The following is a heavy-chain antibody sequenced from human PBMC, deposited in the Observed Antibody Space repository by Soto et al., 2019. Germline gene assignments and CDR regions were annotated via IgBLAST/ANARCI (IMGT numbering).Heavy chain of an antibody. Sequence: GESLKISCKGSGYSFTHYCIGWVRQMPWKGLEWMGIIYPGDSDTRYSPSFQGQVTISADKSISTAYLQWSSLKASDTAMYYCARQPYYDFWSGYYTPYYYYYGMDVWGQGTTVTVSS. J-gene: IGHJ6*02. CDR3: ARQPYYDFWSGYYTPYYYYYGMDV. CDR2: IYPGDSDT. V-gene: IGHV5-51*01. CDR1: GYSFTHYC. D-gene: IGHD3-3*01.